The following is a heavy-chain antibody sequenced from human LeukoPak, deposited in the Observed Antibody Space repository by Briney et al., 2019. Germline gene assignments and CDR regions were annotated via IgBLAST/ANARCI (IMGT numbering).Heavy chain of an antibody. CDR2: ISWNSGSI. CDR1: GFTFDDYA. D-gene: IGHD6-19*01. J-gene: IGHJ4*02. Sequence: GRSLRLSCAASGFTFDDYAMHWVRQAPGKGLEWVSGISWNSGSIGYADFVKGRFTISRDNAKNSLYLQMNSLRAEDTALYYCAKDIWVYSSGWYYFDYWGQGTLVTVSS. V-gene: IGHV3-9*01. CDR3: AKDIWVYSSGWYYFDY.